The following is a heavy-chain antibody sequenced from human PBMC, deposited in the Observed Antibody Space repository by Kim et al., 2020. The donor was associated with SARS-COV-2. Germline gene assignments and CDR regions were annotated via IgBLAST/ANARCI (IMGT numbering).Heavy chain of an antibody. D-gene: IGHD4-17*01. V-gene: IGHV3-33*01. CDR2: K. Sequence: KYYADSVKGRFTISRDNSKNTLYLQMNSLRAEDTAVYYCARDHSLRAFDYWGQGTLVTVSS. J-gene: IGHJ4*02. CDR3: ARDHSLRAFDY.